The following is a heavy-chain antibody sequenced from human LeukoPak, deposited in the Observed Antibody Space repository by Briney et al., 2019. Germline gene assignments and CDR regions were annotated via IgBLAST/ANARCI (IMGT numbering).Heavy chain of an antibody. D-gene: IGHD3-3*01. CDR1: GGSISSSSYY. CDR3: ARGTYDFWSGYQYYYFDY. J-gene: IGHJ4*02. Sequence: SETLSLTCTVSGGSISSSSYYWGWIRHPPGKGLEWIVSIYYSGSTYYNPSLKSRVTISVDTSKNQFSLKLSSVTAADTAVYYCARGTYDFWSGYQYYYFDYWGQGTLVTVSS. V-gene: IGHV4-39*07. CDR2: IYYSGST.